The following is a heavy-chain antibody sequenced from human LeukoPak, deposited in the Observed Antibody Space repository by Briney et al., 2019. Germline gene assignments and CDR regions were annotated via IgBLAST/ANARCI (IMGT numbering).Heavy chain of an antibody. V-gene: IGHV4-39*07. D-gene: IGHD3-10*01. CDR3: ARSYYGSGRDPPNMDV. J-gene: IGHJ6*03. CDR1: GGSISSSSYY. CDR2: IYYSGST. Sequence: PSETLSLTCTVSGGSISSSSYYWGWIRQPPGKGLEWIGSIYYSGSTYYNPSLKSRVAISVDTSKNQFSLKLSSVTAADTAVYYCARSYYGSGRDPPNMDVWGKGTTVTISS.